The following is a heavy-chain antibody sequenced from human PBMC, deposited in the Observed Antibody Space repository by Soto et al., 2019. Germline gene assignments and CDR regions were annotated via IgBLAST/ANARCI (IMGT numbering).Heavy chain of an antibody. CDR2: INAGDGNT. J-gene: IGHJ6*02. Sequence: SVKVSCKASGYTFSNFAMHWVCQAPGQRLEWMGWINAGDGNTKYSQKFQGRVTITRDTSASTAYMELSRLRSDDTAVYYCAREGYDILTGYYPEDYYYGLDVWGQGTTVTVSS. D-gene: IGHD3-9*01. V-gene: IGHV1-3*01. CDR1: GYTFSNFA. CDR3: AREGYDILTGYYPEDYYYGLDV.